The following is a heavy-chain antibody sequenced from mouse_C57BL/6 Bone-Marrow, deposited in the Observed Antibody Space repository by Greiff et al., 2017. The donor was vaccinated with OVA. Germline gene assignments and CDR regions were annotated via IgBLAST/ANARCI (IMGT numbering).Heavy chain of an antibody. Sequence: VKLQESGPGLVQPSQSLSITCTVSGFSLTSYGVHWVRQSPGKGLEWLGVIWRGGSTDYNAAFMSRLSITKDKSKGQFFFRMINLQADDTAIYDCAKSYCYGSHFDYWGQGTTLTVSS. D-gene: IGHD1-1*01. CDR2: IWRGGST. V-gene: IGHV2-5*01. CDR1: GFSLTSYG. CDR3: AKSYCYGSHFDY. J-gene: IGHJ2*01.